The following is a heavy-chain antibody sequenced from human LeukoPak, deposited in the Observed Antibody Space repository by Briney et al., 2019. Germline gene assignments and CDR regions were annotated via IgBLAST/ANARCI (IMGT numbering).Heavy chain of an antibody. CDR2: IRYDGNNK. CDR3: ARDSRIPGSGWSLRFDY. J-gene: IGHJ4*02. CDR1: GFTFSSYG. V-gene: IGHV3-30*02. Sequence: GGSLRLSCAASGFTFSSYGMHWVRQAPGKGLEWVAFIRYDGNNKYYADYVKGRFTISRDNSKNTLYLQMNSLRAEDTAVYYCARDSRIPGSGWSLRFDYWGQGTLVTVSS. D-gene: IGHD6-19*01.